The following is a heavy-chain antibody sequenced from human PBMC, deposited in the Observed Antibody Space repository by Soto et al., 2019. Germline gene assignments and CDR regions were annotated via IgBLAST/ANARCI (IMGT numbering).Heavy chain of an antibody. Sequence: GGSLRLSCAASGFTFSSYAMHWVRQAPGKGLEWVAVISYDGSNKYYADSVKGRFTISRDNSKNTLYLQMNSLRAEDTAVYYCARVLAADAYGMDVWGQGTTVTVSS. CDR1: GFTFSSYA. D-gene: IGHD6-25*01. V-gene: IGHV3-30-3*01. CDR2: ISYDGSNK. J-gene: IGHJ6*02. CDR3: ARVLAADAYGMDV.